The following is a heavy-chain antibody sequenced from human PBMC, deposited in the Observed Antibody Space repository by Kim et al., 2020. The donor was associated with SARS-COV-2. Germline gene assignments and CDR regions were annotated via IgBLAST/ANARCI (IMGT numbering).Heavy chain of an antibody. CDR2: ST. J-gene: IGHJ3*02. Sequence: STYYADSVKGRFTISRDNSKNTLYLQMNSLRAEDTAVYYCAKGGLGAFDIWGQGTMVTVSS. D-gene: IGHD3-16*01. V-gene: IGHV3-23*01. CDR3: AKGGLGAFDI.